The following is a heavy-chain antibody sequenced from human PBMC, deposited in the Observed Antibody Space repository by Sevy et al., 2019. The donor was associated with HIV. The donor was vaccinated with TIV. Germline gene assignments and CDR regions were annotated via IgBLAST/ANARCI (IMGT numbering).Heavy chain of an antibody. J-gene: IGHJ4*02. D-gene: IGHD2-8*01. CDR3: AREWCTKPHDY. V-gene: IGHV3-23*01. CDR2: LSFGCGEI. Sequence: GGSLRLSCAASGLTFSKYSMSWVRQPPGKGLEWVSTLSFGCGEINHADSLKGRFTISRDNSKNSLYLQMNNLRAEDTAVYYSAREWCTKPHDYWGQGTLVTVSS. CDR1: GLTFSKYS.